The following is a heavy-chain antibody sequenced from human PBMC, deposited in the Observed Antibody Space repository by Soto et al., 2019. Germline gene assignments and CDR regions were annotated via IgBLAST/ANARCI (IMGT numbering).Heavy chain of an antibody. Sequence: GGSLRLSCAASGFTFSSYVMHCVRQAPGKGLEWLAVIWYDGSNKYYEDSVKGRFTISIDNSKNTMYLQMNSLRAEDTAVYYCSRGLYSSSRGPLAYWAQGTIVTVSS. J-gene: IGHJ4*02. CDR2: IWYDGSNK. D-gene: IGHD6-13*01. V-gene: IGHV3-33*01. CDR3: SRGLYSSSRGPLAY. CDR1: GFTFSSYV.